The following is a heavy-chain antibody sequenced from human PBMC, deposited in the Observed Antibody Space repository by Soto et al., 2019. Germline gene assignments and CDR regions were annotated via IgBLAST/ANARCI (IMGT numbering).Heavy chain of an antibody. D-gene: IGHD2-15*01. V-gene: IGHV6-1*01. CDR2: TYYRSKWYN. CDR1: GDSVSSNSAA. J-gene: IGHJ6*02. Sequence: PSQTLSLTCAISGDSVSSNSAAWNWIRQSPSRGLEWLGRTYYRSKWYNDYAVSVKSRITINPDTSKNQFSLQLNSVTPEDTAVYYCARDLYSGIGYYYYYGMDVWGQGTTVTVSS. CDR3: ARDLYSGIGYYYYYGMDV.